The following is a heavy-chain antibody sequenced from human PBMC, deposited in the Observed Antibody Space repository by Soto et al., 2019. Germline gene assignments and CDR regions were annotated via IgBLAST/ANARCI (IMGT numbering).Heavy chain of an antibody. CDR1: GFTVSSNY. D-gene: IGHD6-13*01. J-gene: IGHJ6*02. Sequence: GGSLRLSCAASGFTVSSNYMSWVRQAPGKGLEWVSVIYSGGSTYYADSVQGRFTISRANSKNTMYLQLNSISAGDKDASYCDTTRRDSSTRLYYYYGMDVWGQGTTVTVSS. CDR2: IYSGGST. V-gene: IGHV3-53*01. CDR3: DTTRRDSSTRLYYYYGMDV.